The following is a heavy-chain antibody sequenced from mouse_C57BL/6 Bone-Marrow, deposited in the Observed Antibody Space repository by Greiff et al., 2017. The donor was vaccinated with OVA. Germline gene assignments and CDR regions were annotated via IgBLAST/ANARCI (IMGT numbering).Heavy chain of an antibody. CDR3: ARKRLTGSAMEY. CDR1: GYTFTSYG. J-gene: IGHJ4*01. Sequence: VKLVESGAELARPGASVKLSCKASGYTFTSYGISWVKQRTGQGLEWIGEIYPRSGNTYYNEKFKGKATLTADKSSSTAYMELRSLTSEDSAVYLCARKRLTGSAMEYWCQGLTVTVST. CDR2: IYPRSGNT. D-gene: IGHD4-1*01. V-gene: IGHV1-81*01.